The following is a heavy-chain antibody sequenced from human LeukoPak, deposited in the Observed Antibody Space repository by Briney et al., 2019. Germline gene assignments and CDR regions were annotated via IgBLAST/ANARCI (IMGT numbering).Heavy chain of an antibody. CDR2: IYSGGST. J-gene: IGHJ4*02. Sequence: GGSLRLSCAASGFTVSSNYMSWVRQAPGKGLEWVSVIYSGGSTYYADSVKGRFTISRDNSKNTLYLQMNSLRAEDTAVYYCARAVLLWFGEAPAFDYWGQGTLATVSS. V-gene: IGHV3-66*02. D-gene: IGHD3-10*01. CDR3: ARAVLLWFGEAPAFDY. CDR1: GFTVSSNY.